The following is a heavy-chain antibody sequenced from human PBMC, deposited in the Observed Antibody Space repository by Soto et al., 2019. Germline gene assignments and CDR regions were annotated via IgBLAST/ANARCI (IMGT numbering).Heavy chain of an antibody. CDR3: ARGVLANWGPENWFDP. CDR1: GASISRGAYY. J-gene: IGHJ5*02. D-gene: IGHD7-27*01. V-gene: IGHV4-31*03. Sequence: PSETLSLTCSVSGASISRGAYYRSWIRQHPGKGLEWIGNIYYSGSAYYNPSLKSRVAISVDTSQNQFSLRLSSVTAADTGVYCCARGVLANWGPENWFDPWGRGRLVTVSS. CDR2: IYYSGSA.